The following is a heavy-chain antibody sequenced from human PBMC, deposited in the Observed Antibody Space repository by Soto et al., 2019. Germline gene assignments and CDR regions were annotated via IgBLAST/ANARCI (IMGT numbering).Heavy chain of an antibody. CDR2: ISSNGGST. CDR3: VKLGYCSGGSCHTPEYYYGMDV. D-gene: IGHD2-15*01. Sequence: GGSLRLSCAASGFTFSSHAMHWVRQAPGKGLEYVSAISSNGGSTYYADSVKGRFTISRDNSKNTLYLQMSSLRAEDTAVYYCVKLGYCSGGSCHTPEYYYGMDVWGQGTTVTVSS. J-gene: IGHJ6*02. V-gene: IGHV3-64D*06. CDR1: GFTFSSHA.